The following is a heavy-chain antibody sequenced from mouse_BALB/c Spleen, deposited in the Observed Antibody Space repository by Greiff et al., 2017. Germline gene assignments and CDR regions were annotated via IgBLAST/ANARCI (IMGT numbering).Heavy chain of an antibody. J-gene: IGHJ2*01. Sequence: EVKVEESGGGLVKPGGSLKLSCAASGFAFSSYDMSWVRQTPEKRLEWVAYISSGGGSTYYPDTVKGRFTISRDNAKNTLYLQMSSLKSEDTAMYYCARHRRGFDYWGQGTTLTVSS. CDR1: GFAFSSYD. CDR2: ISSGGGST. V-gene: IGHV5-12-1*01. CDR3: ARHRRGFDY.